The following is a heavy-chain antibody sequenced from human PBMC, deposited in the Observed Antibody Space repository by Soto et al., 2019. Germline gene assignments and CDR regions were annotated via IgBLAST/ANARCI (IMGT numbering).Heavy chain of an antibody. CDR2: INHSGST. J-gene: IGHJ4*02. V-gene: IGHV4-34*01. CDR3: AREQWEPCGSFDY. Sequence: QVQLQQWGAGLLKPSETLSLTCAVYGGSFSGYYWSWIRQPPGKGLEWIGEINHSGSTNYNPSLKSRVTISVDTSKNQFSLKLSSVTAADTAVYYCAREQWEPCGSFDYWGQGTLVTVSS. CDR1: GGSFSGYY. D-gene: IGHD1-26*01.